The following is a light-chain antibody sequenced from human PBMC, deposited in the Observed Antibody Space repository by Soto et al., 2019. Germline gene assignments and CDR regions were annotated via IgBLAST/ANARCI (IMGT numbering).Light chain of an antibody. CDR1: QTVSSW. J-gene: IGKJ1*01. CDR3: QQYYSYSRT. Sequence: DIQMTQSPSTLSASVGDRVTITCRASQTVSSWLAWYQQKPGKAPKLLIYDVSSLESGVPSRFSGSGSGTEFTLTNSHLQPDDFATYYCQQYYSYSRTFGQGTKVEVK. CDR2: DVS. V-gene: IGKV1-5*01.